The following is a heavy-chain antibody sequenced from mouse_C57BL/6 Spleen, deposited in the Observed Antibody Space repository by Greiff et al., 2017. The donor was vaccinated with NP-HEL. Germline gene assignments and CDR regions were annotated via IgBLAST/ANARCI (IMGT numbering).Heavy chain of an antibody. Sequence: VQLQQPGAELVKPGASVKVSCKASGYTFTSYWMHWVKQRPGQGLEWIGRIHPSDGDTNYNQKFKGKATLTVDKSSSTAYMQLSSLASEDSAVYYCAIFGYYPLCYIDYWGQGTTLTVSS. D-gene: IGHD2-3*01. V-gene: IGHV1-74*01. CDR3: AIFGYYPLCYIDY. CDR2: IHPSDGDT. CDR1: GYTFTSYW. J-gene: IGHJ2*01.